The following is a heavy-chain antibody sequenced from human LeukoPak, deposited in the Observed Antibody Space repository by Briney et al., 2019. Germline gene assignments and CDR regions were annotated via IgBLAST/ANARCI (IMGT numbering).Heavy chain of an antibody. D-gene: IGHD5-24*01. CDR2: INHSGST. CDR1: GGSFSGYY. Sequence: SETLSLTCAVYGGSFSGYYWSWIRQPPGKGLEWIGEINHSGSTNYNPSLKSRVTISVDTSKNQFSLKLSSVTAADTAVYYCARGAREWGQGTLVTVYS. J-gene: IGHJ4*02. V-gene: IGHV4-34*01. CDR3: ARGARE.